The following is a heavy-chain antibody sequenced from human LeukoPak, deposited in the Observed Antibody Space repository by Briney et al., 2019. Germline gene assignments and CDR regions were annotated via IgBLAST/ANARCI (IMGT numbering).Heavy chain of an antibody. J-gene: IGHJ5*02. CDR3: AKDKATVTLGWFDP. CDR2: ISGSGGST. D-gene: IGHD4-4*01. Sequence: GGSLRFSCAASGFTFSSYAMSWVRQAPGKGLEWASAISGSGGSTYYADSVKGRFTISRDNSKNTLYLQMNSLRAEDTAVYYCAKDKATVTLGWFDPWGQGTLVTVSS. V-gene: IGHV3-23*01. CDR1: GFTFSSYA.